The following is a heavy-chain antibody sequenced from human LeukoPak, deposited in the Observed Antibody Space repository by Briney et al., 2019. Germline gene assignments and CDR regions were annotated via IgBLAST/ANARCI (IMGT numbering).Heavy chain of an antibody. J-gene: IGHJ5*02. Sequence: ASVKVSCKTSGYTFTGYYMHWLRQAPGQGLEWMGRINPNSGGTYYAQKFQGRVTMTRDTSISTSYMELTSLISDDTAVYYCADGVIHGGGNWFDPWGQGTLVTVPS. V-gene: IGHV1-2*06. CDR2: INPNSGGT. CDR3: ADGVIHGGGNWFDP. CDR1: GYTFTGYY. D-gene: IGHD3-16*01.